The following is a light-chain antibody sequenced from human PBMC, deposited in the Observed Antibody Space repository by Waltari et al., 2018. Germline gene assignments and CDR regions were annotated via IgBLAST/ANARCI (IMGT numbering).Light chain of an antibody. CDR2: DAS. J-gene: IGKJ2*01. Sequence: DIQMTKSPSSLSASVGDRVTITCQASQDISNYLSWFQQKPGKAPKLLIYDASTLKTGVPSRFSGSGSGTHFTFTINSLQPEDFATYSCQHYDALPYTFGQGTKLEI. CDR1: QDISNY. V-gene: IGKV1-33*01. CDR3: QHYDALPYT.